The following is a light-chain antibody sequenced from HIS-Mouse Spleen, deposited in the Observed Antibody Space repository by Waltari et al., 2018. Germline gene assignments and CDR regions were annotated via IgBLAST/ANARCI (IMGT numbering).Light chain of an antibody. Sequence: SYVLTQPPSVSVAPGKTARITCGGNNIGSKSVHWYQQKPGQAPGLVVYDDSDRPSGSPERFAGSNSGNTATLTISRVEAGDEADYYCQVWDSISDHVVFGGGTKLTVL. J-gene: IGLJ2*01. CDR1: NIGSKS. CDR2: DDS. CDR3: QVWDSISDHVV. V-gene: IGLV3-21*03.